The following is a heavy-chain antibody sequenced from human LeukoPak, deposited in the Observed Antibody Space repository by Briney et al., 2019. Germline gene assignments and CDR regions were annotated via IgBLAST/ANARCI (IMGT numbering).Heavy chain of an antibody. CDR3: TRQGTSGWYIDY. D-gene: IGHD6-19*01. CDR1: GFTFSGSA. Sequence: GGSLRLSCAASGFTFSGSAMHWVRQASGKGLEWVGRIRSKANNYATAYAASVKGRFTISRDDSKNTAYVQMNSLKTEDTAVYYCTRQGTSGWYIDYWGQGTLVTVSS. V-gene: IGHV3-73*01. J-gene: IGHJ4*02. CDR2: IRSKANNYAT.